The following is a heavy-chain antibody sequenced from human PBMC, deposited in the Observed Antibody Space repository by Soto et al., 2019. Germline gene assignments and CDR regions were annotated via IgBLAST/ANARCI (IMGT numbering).Heavy chain of an antibody. V-gene: IGHV4-59*08. Sequence: QVQLQQSGPRLVKPSETLSLTCTVSSGPDRSHNWGWIRQPPGRGLEWIGYVYYTGDTAYNPSLRGRVTISADTSTNDLFLTLNSVTAADTAVYYCVRQGIDYLHGLVDVWGQGTTVSVSS. CDR3: VRQGIDYLHGLVDV. CDR2: VYYTGDT. D-gene: IGHD4-17*01. J-gene: IGHJ6*02. CDR1: SGPDRSHN.